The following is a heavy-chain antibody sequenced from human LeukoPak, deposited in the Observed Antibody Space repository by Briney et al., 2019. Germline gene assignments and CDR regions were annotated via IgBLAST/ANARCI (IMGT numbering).Heavy chain of an antibody. CDR2: IYYSGST. CDR3: GRGTSDWAWFPDD. V-gene: IGHV4-59*01. D-gene: IGHD3-10*01. J-gene: IGHJ4*02. CDR1: GGSISSYY. Sequence: SETLSLTCTVSGGSISSYYWSWIRQPPGKGLEWIGYIYYSGSTDYNPSLKSRVAISVDTSKIQFSLKLTSVTAADTAVYYCGRGTSDWAWFPDDWGQGTLVTVSS.